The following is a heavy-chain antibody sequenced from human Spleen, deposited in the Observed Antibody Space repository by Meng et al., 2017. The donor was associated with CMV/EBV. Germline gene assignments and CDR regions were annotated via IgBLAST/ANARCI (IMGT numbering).Heavy chain of an antibody. D-gene: IGHD3-3*01. CDR1: GYTFADYY. V-gene: IGHV1-2*02. CDR3: ARDRYITTWDYDAFDI. J-gene: IGHJ3*02. Sequence: ASVKVSCKASGYTFADYYIHWVRQAPGHGLEWMGWISPNSGGTNYAQRFQGRVTMTRDMAISAAYVELSSLRSDDTAVYYWARDRYITTWDYDAFDIWGQGTLVTVSS. CDR2: ISPNSGGT.